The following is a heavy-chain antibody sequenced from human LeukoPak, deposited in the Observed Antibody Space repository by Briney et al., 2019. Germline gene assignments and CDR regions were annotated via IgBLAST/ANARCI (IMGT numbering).Heavy chain of an antibody. CDR3: ARVGSGWYLFDY. Sequence: GGSLRLSCAASGFTFSSYWIHWVRQAPGKGLVWVSRINSDGSTTTYADSVKGRFTISRDNAKNTLYLQMNSLRAEDTAVYYCARVGSGWYLFDYWCQGTLVTVSS. CDR1: GFTFSSYW. CDR2: INSDGSTT. J-gene: IGHJ4*02. D-gene: IGHD6-19*01. V-gene: IGHV3-74*01.